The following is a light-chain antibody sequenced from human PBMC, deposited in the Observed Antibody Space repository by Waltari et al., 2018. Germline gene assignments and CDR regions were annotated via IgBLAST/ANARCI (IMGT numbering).Light chain of an antibody. J-gene: IGKJ2*01. V-gene: IGKV1-33*01. Sequence: DIQMTQSPSTLSASVGDRVTLTCQASQDIGKFLNWYQQKPGKAPKLVIYDAINLDAGVPSTFSGSGSGTQFVFTITSLQPEDIATYYCQQYESLPYTFAQGTKLDIK. CDR1: QDIGKF. CDR2: DAI. CDR3: QQYESLPYT.